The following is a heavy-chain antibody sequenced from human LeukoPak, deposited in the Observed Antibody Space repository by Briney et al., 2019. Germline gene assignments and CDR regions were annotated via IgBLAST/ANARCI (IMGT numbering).Heavy chain of an antibody. CDR3: AEATYYYGSGSLDY. D-gene: IGHD3-10*01. V-gene: IGHV4-59*01. CDR1: GGSISSYY. CDR2: IYYSGST. J-gene: IGHJ4*02. Sequence: SETLSLTCTVSGGSISSYYWSWIRQPPGKGLEWIGYIYYSGSTNYNPSLKSRVTISVDTSKNQFSLKLSSVTAADTAVYYCAEATYYYGSGSLDYWGQGTLVTVSS.